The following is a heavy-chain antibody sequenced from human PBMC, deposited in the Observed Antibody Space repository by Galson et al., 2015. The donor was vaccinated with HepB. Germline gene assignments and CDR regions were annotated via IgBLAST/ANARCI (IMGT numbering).Heavy chain of an antibody. J-gene: IGHJ4*02. CDR1: GGSISSSSYY. V-gene: IGHV4-39*02. D-gene: IGHD4/OR15-4a*01. Sequence: ETLSLTCTVSGGSISSSSYYWGWIRQPPGKGLEWIGSIYYSGSTYYNPSLKSRVTISVDTSKNQFSLKLSSVTAADTAVYYCARDIQTANPVSEGPIDYWGQGTLVTVSS. CDR3: ARDIQTANPVSEGPIDY. CDR2: IYYSGST.